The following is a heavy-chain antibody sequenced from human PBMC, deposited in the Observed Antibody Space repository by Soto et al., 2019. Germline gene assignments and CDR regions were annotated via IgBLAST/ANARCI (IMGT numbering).Heavy chain of an antibody. CDR2: IKSKTDGGTT. V-gene: IGHV3-15*01. Sequence: EVQQVESGGGLLKPGGSLRLSCAASGFTFSNAWMSWVRQAPGKGLEWVGRIKSKTDGGTTDYAAPVKGRFAISRDDSKNTLYLQMNSLKTEDTAVYYCTACPSLSSSWIEVIDDDDAFDIWGQGTMVTVSS. D-gene: IGHD6-13*01. CDR3: TACPSLSSSWIEVIDDDDAFDI. CDR1: GFTFSNAW. J-gene: IGHJ3*02.